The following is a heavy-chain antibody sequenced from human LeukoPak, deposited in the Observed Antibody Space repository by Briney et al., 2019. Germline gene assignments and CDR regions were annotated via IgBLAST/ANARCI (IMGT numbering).Heavy chain of an antibody. D-gene: IGHD3-3*01. CDR2: MNPNSGNT. CDR1: GYTFTSYD. V-gene: IGHV1-8*01. J-gene: IGHJ5*02. Sequence: ASVKVSCKASGYTFTSYDINWVRQATGQGLEWMGWMNPNSGNTGYAQKFQGRGAMTRNTSISTAYMELSSLRSEDTAVYYCARGSPYYDFWSGSWGQGTLVTVSS. CDR3: ARGSPYYDFWSGS.